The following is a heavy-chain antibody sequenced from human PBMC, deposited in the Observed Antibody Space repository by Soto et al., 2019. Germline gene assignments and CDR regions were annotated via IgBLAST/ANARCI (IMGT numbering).Heavy chain of an antibody. J-gene: IGHJ6*02. D-gene: IGHD3-3*01. CDR2: INSDGSST. CDR1: GFTFSSYW. Sequence: GGSLRLSCAASGFTFSSYWMHWVRQAPGKGLVWVSRINSDGSSTSYADSVKGRFTISRDNAKNTLYLQMNSLRAEDTAVYYCARDQVRVGYDFWSGYFMMSGDYYYGMDVWGQGTTVTVSS. V-gene: IGHV3-74*01. CDR3: ARDQVRVGYDFWSGYFMMSGDYYYGMDV.